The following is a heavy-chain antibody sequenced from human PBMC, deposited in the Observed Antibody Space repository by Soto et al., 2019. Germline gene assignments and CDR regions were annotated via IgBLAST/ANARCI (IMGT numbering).Heavy chain of an antibody. CDR2: LNAGNGTT. V-gene: IGHV1-3*05. CDR1: GYTFTSYA. CDR3: GRGSGVVVTD. Sequence: QVQLVQSGAEEKKPGASVKVCCKASGYTFTSYAMHLVRQAPGQRLEWMGWLNAGNGTTKYSQKFQDRVTITTETAARTAYRELSRLRSEETAGYYCGRGSGVVVTDWGQGPLFTVSS. D-gene: IGHD2-2*01. J-gene: IGHJ4*02.